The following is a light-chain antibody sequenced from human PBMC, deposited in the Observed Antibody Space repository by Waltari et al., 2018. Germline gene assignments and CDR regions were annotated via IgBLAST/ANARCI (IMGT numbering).Light chain of an antibody. CDR2: GTS. J-gene: IGKJ2*01. Sequence: ESVLAQYPGTLSLSPGERATLSCRASQSVGSIYLAWYQQRPGQPPRVLVYGTSSRATGIPDRFSGSRSGSDFTLTIDRLEPEDVAVYFCQVYGGSPLYTFGQGTRLEIK. V-gene: IGKV3-20*01. CDR1: QSVGSIY. CDR3: QVYGGSPLYT.